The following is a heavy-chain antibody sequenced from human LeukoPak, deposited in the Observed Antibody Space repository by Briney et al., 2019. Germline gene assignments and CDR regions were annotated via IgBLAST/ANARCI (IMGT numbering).Heavy chain of an antibody. CDR2: IYYSGST. CDR1: GGSISSYY. CDR3: ASAPRGYYYYMDV. V-gene: IGHV4-59*01. Sequence: SETLSLTCTVSGGSISSYYSSWIRQPPGKGLEWIGYIYYSGSTNYNPSLKSRVTISVDTSKDQFSLKLSSVTAADTAVYYCASAPRGYYYYMDVWGKGTTVTVSS. J-gene: IGHJ6*03.